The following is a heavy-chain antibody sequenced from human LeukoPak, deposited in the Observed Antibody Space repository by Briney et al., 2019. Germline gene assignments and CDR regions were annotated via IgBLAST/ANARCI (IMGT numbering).Heavy chain of an antibody. CDR1: GGSISSGSYY. V-gene: IGHV4-61*02. D-gene: IGHD4-17*01. J-gene: IGHJ4*02. Sequence: PSETLSLTCTVSGGSISSGSYYWSWIRQPAGKGLECIGRIYTSGSTNYNPSLKSRVTISVDTSKNQFSLKLSSVTAADTAVYYCARETTVTDYYFDYWGQGTLVTVSS. CDR2: IYTSGST. CDR3: ARETTVTDYYFDY.